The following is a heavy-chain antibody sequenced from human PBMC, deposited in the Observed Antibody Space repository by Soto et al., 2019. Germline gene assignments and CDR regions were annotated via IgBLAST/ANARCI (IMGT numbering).Heavy chain of an antibody. CDR3: ARDGYYYDSSGYSIDAFDI. CDR1: GYTFTSYG. Sequence: ASVKVSCKASGYTFTSYGISWVRQAPGQGLEWMGWISAYNGNTNYAQKLQGRVTMTTDTSTSTAYMELRSLRSDDTAVYYCARDGYYYDSSGYSIDAFDIWGQGTMVTVSS. V-gene: IGHV1-18*01. J-gene: IGHJ3*02. CDR2: ISAYNGNT. D-gene: IGHD3-22*01.